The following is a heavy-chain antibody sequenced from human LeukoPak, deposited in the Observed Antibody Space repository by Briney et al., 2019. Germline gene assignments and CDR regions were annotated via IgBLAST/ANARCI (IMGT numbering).Heavy chain of an antibody. D-gene: IGHD3-10*01. CDR3: ARDTYGSDY. Sequence: ASVKVSCRASGYTSSDHHMHWVRQAPGQGLEWMGKITPSDGSTTYAQKFQDRVTMTRDTSTSTVYMELNSLSSEDTAVYYCARDTYGSDYWGQGTLVTVSS. CDR1: GYTSSDHH. CDR2: ITPSDGST. J-gene: IGHJ4*02. V-gene: IGHV1-46*01.